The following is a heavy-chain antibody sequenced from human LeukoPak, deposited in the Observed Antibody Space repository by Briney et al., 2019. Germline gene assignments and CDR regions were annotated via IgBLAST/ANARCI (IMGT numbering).Heavy chain of an antibody. V-gene: IGHV4-39*07. D-gene: IGHD2/OR15-2a*01. CDR2: IYYSGTT. Sequence: SETVSLTCIVSGGSISSSSHNWGWIRQPPGKGLEWIGSIYYSGTTYYNPSLKSRLTISVDTSKNQFSLKLSSVTAADTAVYYCARGRRELKYGPDYWGQGTVVTVSS. CDR3: ARGRRELKYGPDY. J-gene: IGHJ4*02. CDR1: GGSISSSSHN.